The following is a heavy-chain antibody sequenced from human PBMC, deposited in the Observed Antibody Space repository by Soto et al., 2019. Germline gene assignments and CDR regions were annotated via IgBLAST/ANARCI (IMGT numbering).Heavy chain of an antibody. V-gene: IGHV3-21*01. Sequence: GGSLRLSCAASGFTFSRYGMNWVRQAPGKGLEWVSSISSINNYIYYADSVKGRFTISRDNAKSSLSLQMNSLRADDTAVYYCVRSYSTTYDAFDVWGQGTMVTVSS. CDR1: GFTFSRYG. D-gene: IGHD6-13*01. J-gene: IGHJ3*01. CDR3: VRSYSTTYDAFDV. CDR2: ISSINNYI.